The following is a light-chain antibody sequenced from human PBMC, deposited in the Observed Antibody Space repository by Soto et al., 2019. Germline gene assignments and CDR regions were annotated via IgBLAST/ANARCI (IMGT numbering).Light chain of an antibody. V-gene: IGKV1-5*03. CDR2: KAY. CDR1: QSISTW. CDR3: QQYNSYSWA. Sequence: DIQMTQYPSTLSASVGDRVTITCRASQSISTWLAWYQQRAGKAPKLLIYKAYNLESGVPSRFSGSGSGTDFTLTISSLQPDDFATYYCQQYNSYSWAFGQGTKVEIK. J-gene: IGKJ1*01.